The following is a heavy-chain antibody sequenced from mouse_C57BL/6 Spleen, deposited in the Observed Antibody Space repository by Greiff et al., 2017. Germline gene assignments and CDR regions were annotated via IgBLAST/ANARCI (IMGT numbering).Heavy chain of an antibody. CDR3: ARSITTMDY. J-gene: IGHJ4*01. Sequence: EVNVVESGGGLVKPGGSLKLSCAASGFTFSSYTMSWVRQTPEKRLEWVATISGGGGNTYYPDSVKGRFTISRDNAKNTLYLQMSSLRSEDTALYYCARSITTMDYWGQGTSVTVSS. CDR2: ISGGGGNT. V-gene: IGHV5-9*01. D-gene: IGHD1-1*01. CDR1: GFTFSSYT.